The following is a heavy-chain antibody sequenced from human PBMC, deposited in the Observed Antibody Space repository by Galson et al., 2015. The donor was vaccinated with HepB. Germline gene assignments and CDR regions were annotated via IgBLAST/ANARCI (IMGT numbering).Heavy chain of an antibody. CDR2: LFHRGST. Sequence: SETLSLTCTVSGFSISGGYYWGWIRQPPGKGLEWIGSLFHRGSTYYSPSLRSRLTISVDTSKNQFSLRLSSVTAADTAIYHCARFVSRGWGVFRWGQGTLVSVAS. J-gene: IGHJ4*02. CDR3: ARFVSRGWGVFR. CDR1: GFSISGGYY. V-gene: IGHV4-38-2*02. D-gene: IGHD2/OR15-2a*01.